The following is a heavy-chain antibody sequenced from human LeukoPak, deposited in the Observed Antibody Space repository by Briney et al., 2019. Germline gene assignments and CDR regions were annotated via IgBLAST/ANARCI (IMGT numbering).Heavy chain of an antibody. CDR2: IYSGGST. J-gene: IGHJ6*02. D-gene: IGHD4-17*01. V-gene: IGHV3-53*01. CDR3: ARHGDPDYYGMDV. CDR1: GFTVSSNY. Sequence: GGSLRLSCAASGFTVSSNYMSWVRQAPGKGLEWVSVIYSGGSTYYADSVKGRFTISRDNSKNTLYLQMNSLRAEDTAVYYCARHGDPDYYGMDVWGQGTTVTVSS.